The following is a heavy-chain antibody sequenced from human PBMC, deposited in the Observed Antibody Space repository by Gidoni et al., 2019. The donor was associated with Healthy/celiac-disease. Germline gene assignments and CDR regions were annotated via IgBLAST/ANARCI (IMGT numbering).Heavy chain of an antibody. V-gene: IGHV4-59*01. CDR2: IYYSGST. Sequence: QVQLQESGPGLVKPSETLSLTCTVSGGPISSYYWSWIRQPPGKGLEWIGYIYYSGSTNYNPSLKSRVTISVDTSKNQFSLKLSSVTAADTAVYYCARDHGKPLYGMDVWGQGTTVTVSS. CDR3: ARDHGKPLYGMDV. J-gene: IGHJ6*02. CDR1: GGPISSYY.